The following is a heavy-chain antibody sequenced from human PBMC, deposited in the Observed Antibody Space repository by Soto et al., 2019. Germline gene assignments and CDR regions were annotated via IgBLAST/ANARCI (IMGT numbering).Heavy chain of an antibody. D-gene: IGHD6-13*01. CDR1: GYTFTSYY. Sequence: ASVKVSCKASGYTFTSYYMHWMRQAPGQGLEWMGIINPSGGGTSYAQKFQGRVTMTRDTSTSTVYMELSSLRSEDTAVYYCARVKFAGAAATRYYGMDVWGQGTTVTVS. V-gene: IGHV1-46*01. CDR3: ARVKFAGAAATRYYGMDV. J-gene: IGHJ6*02. CDR2: INPSGGGT.